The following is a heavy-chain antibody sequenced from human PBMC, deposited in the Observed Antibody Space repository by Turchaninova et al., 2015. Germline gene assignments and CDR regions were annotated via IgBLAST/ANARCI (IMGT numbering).Heavy chain of an antibody. D-gene: IGHD1-26*01. CDR1: GFTFSNAG. Sequence: EVQLEESGGGLVKQGGSLRLSCAASGFTFSNAGMSWVRQAPGKVLEWVGRIKSKTNGGTTDYAAPVKGRFTISRDDSKNTLYLQMNSLIIEDTAVYYCTTRNLGDWGQGTLVTVSS. CDR2: IKSKTNGGTT. J-gene: IGHJ4*02. CDR3: TTRNLGD. V-gene: IGHV3-15*01.